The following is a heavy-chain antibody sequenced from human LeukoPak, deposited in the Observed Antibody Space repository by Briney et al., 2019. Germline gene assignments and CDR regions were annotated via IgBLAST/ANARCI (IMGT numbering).Heavy chain of an antibody. V-gene: IGHV4-59*01. CDR3: ARGLYGDYVLYYYYYMDV. D-gene: IGHD4-17*01. J-gene: IGHJ6*03. CDR2: IYYSGST. Sequence: SETLSLTCTVSGGSISSYYWSWIRQPPGKGLEWIGYIYYSGSTNYNPSLKSRVTISVDTSKNQFSLKLSSVTAADTAVYYCARGLYGDYVLYYYYYMDVWGKGTTVTISS. CDR1: GGSISSYY.